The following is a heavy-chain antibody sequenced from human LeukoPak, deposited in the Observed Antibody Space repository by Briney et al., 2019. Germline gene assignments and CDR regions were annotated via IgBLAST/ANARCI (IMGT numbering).Heavy chain of an antibody. CDR1: VYTFTSYF. V-gene: IGHV1-46*01. CDR2: INPSGGST. CDR3: ARDSADYGDYDY. D-gene: IGHD4-17*01. J-gene: IGHJ4*02. Sequence: GASVKVSCKASVYTFTSYFMHWVRQAPGQRLDWMGIINPSGGSTSYAQKFQGRVTMTRDTSTSTVYMELSSLRSEDTAVYYCARDSADYGDYDYWGQGTLVTVSS.